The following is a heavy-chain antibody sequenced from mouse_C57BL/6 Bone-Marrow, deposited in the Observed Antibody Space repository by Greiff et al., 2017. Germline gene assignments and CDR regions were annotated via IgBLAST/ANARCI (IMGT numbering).Heavy chain of an antibody. D-gene: IGHD2-1*01. CDR3: ARHEDKHYGNYERKLAY. CDR2: FYPGSGSI. CDR1: GYTFTEYT. V-gene: IGHV1-62-2*01. Sequence: VQLQQSGAELVKPGASVKLSCKASGYTFTEYTIHWVKQRSGQGLEWIGWFYPGSGSIKYNEKFKDKATLTADKSSSTVYMELSRLTSEDSAVYFCARHEDKHYGNYERKLAYWGQGTLVTVSA. J-gene: IGHJ3*01.